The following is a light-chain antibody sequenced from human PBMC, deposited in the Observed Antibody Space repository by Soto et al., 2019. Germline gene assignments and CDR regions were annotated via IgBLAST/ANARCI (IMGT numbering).Light chain of an antibody. CDR3: QSYANSPSGSVI. J-gene: IGLJ2*01. CDR2: VNS. Sequence: QSVLTQPPSVSGAPGQSITISCTGSSSNIGAGYDVHWYQQLPGTVPKLLIYVNSNRPSGVPDRFSGSKSGTSASLAITGLQAEDEADYYCQSYANSPSGSVIFGGGTKLTVL. V-gene: IGLV1-40*01. CDR1: SSNIGAGYD.